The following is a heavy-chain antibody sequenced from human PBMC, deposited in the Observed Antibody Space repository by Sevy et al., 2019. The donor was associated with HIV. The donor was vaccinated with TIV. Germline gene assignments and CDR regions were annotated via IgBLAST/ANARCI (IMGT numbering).Heavy chain of an antibody. CDR3: ARHLGYYDSGTYYDYFDY. V-gene: IGHV5-10-1*01. J-gene: IGHJ4*02. D-gene: IGHD3-10*01. CDR2: IDPSDSYT. CDR1: GYSFTTYW. Sequence: GESLKISCKGSGYSFTTYWITWVRQMPGKGLEWMGRIDPSDSYTNYSPSFQGHVTISADKSISTVYLQWSSLMASDTAMYYCARHLGYYDSGTYYDYFDYWGQGTLVTVSS.